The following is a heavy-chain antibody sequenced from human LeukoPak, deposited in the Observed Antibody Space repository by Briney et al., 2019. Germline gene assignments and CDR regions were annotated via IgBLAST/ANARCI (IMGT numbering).Heavy chain of an antibody. CDR1: GFTFSSYW. D-gene: IGHD5-18*01. CDR2: IKQDGSEK. CDR3: ARRRIGYSYDFDY. J-gene: IGHJ4*02. V-gene: IGHV3-7*01. Sequence: GGSLRLSCAASGFTFSSYWMSWVRQAPGKGLEWVANIKQDGSEKYYVDSVKGRFTISRDNAKNSLYLQMNSLRAEDTAVYYCARRRIGYSYDFDYWGQGTLVTVSS.